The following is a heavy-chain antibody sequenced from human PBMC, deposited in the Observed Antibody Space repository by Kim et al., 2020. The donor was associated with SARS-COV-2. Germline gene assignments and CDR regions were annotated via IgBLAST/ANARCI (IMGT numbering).Heavy chain of an antibody. V-gene: IGHV3-33*05. Sequence: GGSLRLSCAASGFTFSSYGMHWVRQAPGKGLEWVAVISYDGSNKYYADSVKGRFTISRDNSKNTLYLQMNSLRAEDTAVYYCARDRNSVVTKYGVVVWLGGPTVSVS. CDR1: GFTFSSYG. CDR3: ARDRNSVVTKYGVVV. D-gene: IGHD2-21*01. J-gene: IGHJ6*02. CDR2: ISYDGSNK.